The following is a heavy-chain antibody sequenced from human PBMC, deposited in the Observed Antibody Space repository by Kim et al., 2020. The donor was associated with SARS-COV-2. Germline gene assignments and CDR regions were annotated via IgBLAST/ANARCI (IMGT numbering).Heavy chain of an antibody. J-gene: IGHJ1*01. Sequence: GESLKISCKGSGYSFSSFWISWVRQMPGKGLEWLGRIDPSDSYVIYSPSFQGHVTISADNSLATTYLQWSSLQASDTAIYYCARHGDQYDSSAYLNWGQG. CDR1: GYSFSSFW. CDR2: IDPSDSYV. V-gene: IGHV5-10-1*01. D-gene: IGHD3-22*01. CDR3: ARHGDQYDSSAYLN.